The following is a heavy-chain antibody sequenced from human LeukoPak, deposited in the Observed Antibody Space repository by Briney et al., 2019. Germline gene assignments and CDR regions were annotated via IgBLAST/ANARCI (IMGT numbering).Heavy chain of an antibody. CDR1: GGSISSSSYY. CDR3: ARDPIGSRWPYYFDY. D-gene: IGHD2-15*01. CDR2: IYYSGST. J-gene: IGHJ4*02. Sequence: PSETLSLTCTVSGGSISSSSYYWGWIRQPPGKGLEWIGSIYYSGSTYYNPSLKSRVTISVDTSKNQFSLKLSSVTAADTAVYYCARDPIGSRWPYYFDYWGQGTLVTVSS. V-gene: IGHV4-39*02.